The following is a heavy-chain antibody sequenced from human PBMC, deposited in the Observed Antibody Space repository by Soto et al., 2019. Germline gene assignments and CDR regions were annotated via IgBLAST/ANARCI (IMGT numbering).Heavy chain of an antibody. Sequence: SVKVSCKASGGTFSSYAISWVRQAPGQGLEWMGGIIPIFGTANYAQKFQGRVTITADESTSTAYMELSSLRSEDTAVYYCARARYCSSTSCQGGFDYWGQGTLVTVSS. CDR1: GGTFSSYA. CDR3: ARARYCSSTSCQGGFDY. CDR2: IIPIFGTA. V-gene: IGHV1-69*13. D-gene: IGHD2-2*01. J-gene: IGHJ4*02.